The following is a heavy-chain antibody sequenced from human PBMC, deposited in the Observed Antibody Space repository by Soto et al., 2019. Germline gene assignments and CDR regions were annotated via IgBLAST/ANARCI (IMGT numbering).Heavy chain of an antibody. Sequence: ASVKVSCKASGYTFTSYAMHWVRQAPGQRLEWMGWINAGNGNTKYSQKFQGRVTITRDESTSTAYMELSSLRSEDTAVYYCAREKDIVVVPAAAPDAFDIWGQGTMVTVSS. CDR3: AREKDIVVVPAAAPDAFDI. CDR1: GYTFTSYA. D-gene: IGHD2-2*01. CDR2: INAGNGNT. J-gene: IGHJ3*02. V-gene: IGHV1-3*01.